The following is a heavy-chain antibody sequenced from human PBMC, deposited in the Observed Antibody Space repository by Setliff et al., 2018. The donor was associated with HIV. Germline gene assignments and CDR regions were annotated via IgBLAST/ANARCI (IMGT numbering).Heavy chain of an antibody. CDR3: AKDGYSDYLNSYFDY. CDR1: GFTFSDVW. D-gene: IGHD4-17*01. J-gene: IGHJ4*02. V-gene: IGHV3-15*07. Sequence: NPGGSLRLSCAASGFTFSDVWMHWVRQAPGKGLEWVGRIKSKVHGGNTDYASPVKGRFTISRDDSKNTLFLQMNSLKTEDTAVYYCAKDGYSDYLNSYFDYWGQGTLVTVSS. CDR2: IKSKVHGGNT.